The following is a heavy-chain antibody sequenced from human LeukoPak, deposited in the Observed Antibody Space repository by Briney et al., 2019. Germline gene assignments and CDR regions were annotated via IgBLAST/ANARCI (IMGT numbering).Heavy chain of an antibody. CDR2: ISGSGGGT. D-gene: IGHD3-10*01. CDR3: AKSVGSGSYYNNDC. CDR1: GFTFNSYA. V-gene: IGHV3-23*01. J-gene: IGHJ4*02. Sequence: GGSLRLSCAASGFTFNSYAMSWVRQAPEKGLEWVATISGSGGGTYYADSVKGRFTISRDDSKNTLYLQMNSLRAEDTAVYYCAKSVGSGSYYNNDCWGQGTLVTVSS.